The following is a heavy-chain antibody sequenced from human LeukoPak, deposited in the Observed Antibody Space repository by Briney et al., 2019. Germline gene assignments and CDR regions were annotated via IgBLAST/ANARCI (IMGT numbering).Heavy chain of an antibody. CDR3: ARVGATVLFGVQY. CDR2: ISSSSSYI. D-gene: IGHD1-26*01. CDR1: GFTFSSYS. J-gene: IGHJ4*02. V-gene: IGHV3-21*01. Sequence: GGSLRLSCAASGFTFSSYSMNWVHQAPGKGLEWVSSISSSSSYIYYADSVKGRFTISRDNAKNSLYLQMNSLRAEDTAVYYCARVGATVLFGVQYWGQGTLVTVSS.